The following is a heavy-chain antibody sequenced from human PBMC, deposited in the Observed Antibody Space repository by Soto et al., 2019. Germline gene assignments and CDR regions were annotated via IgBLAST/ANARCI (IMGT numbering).Heavy chain of an antibody. CDR2: ISDSGST. V-gene: IGHV4-59*08. Sequence: QVQLQESGPGLVKPSETLSLTCTVSGGSISSYYWSWIRQPPGKGLEWIGYISDSGSTNYNPSLKSRXXIXVXXSNNQFSLKLSSVTAADTAVYYCARRIKSYYAMDVWGQGTTVTVSS. CDR3: ARRIKSYYAMDV. J-gene: IGHJ6*02. CDR1: GGSISSYY. D-gene: IGHD5-12*01.